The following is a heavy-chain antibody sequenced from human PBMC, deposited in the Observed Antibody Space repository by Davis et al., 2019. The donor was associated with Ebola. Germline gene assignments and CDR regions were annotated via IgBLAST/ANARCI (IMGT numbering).Heavy chain of an antibody. Sequence: PSETLSLTCTVSGDSMGNYYWSWVRQLAGARLEWIGRIYASGNSNYNPSLESRVTMSVDTSKNQLFLKLTSVTAADTAVYYCARTYTNYVYFYGMNVWGQGTAVTVSS. CDR3: ARTYTNYVYFYGMNV. CDR2: IYASGNS. J-gene: IGHJ6*02. D-gene: IGHD3-10*02. V-gene: IGHV4-4*07. CDR1: GDSMGNYY.